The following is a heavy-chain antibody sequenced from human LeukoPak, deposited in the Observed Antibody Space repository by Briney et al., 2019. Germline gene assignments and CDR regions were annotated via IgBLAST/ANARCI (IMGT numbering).Heavy chain of an antibody. CDR2: FFYSGST. J-gene: IGHJ6*03. D-gene: IGHD3-10*01. Sequence: SQTLSLTCNVSGGSISNSTDYWGWIRQPPGKGLEWISTFFYSGSTYYNPSLKSRVTISLDTSKNQFSLKLSSVSAADTAVYYCARTTMVRGTYYMDVWGKGTTVTVSS. CDR3: ARTTMVRGTYYMDV. CDR1: GGSISNSTDY. V-gene: IGHV4-39*07.